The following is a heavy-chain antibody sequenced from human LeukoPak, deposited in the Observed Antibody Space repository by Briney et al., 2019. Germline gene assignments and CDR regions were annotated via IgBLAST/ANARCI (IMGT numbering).Heavy chain of an antibody. CDR2: IIPIFGRP. J-gene: IGHJ4*02. D-gene: IGHD1-26*01. CDR1: GGTFGGYA. CDR3: AGNSGNYFGGLDY. Sequence: GASVKVPCRPSGGTFGGYALSWVRQAPGQGLEWMGGIIPIFGRPNYAQNFLGRVTITTDDSTNTAYMELSSLRSEDTAIYYCAGNSGNYFGGLDYWGQGILVTVSP. V-gene: IGHV1-69*05.